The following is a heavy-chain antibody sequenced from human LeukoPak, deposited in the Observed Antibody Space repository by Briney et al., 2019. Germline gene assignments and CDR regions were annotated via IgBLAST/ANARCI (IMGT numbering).Heavy chain of an antibody. Sequence: PSETLSLTCTVSGVSISSYYWSWIRQPPGKGLEWIGYMYYSGNSKYNPSPKSRVTISADTSKNEFSLKLSSVTAADTAVYYCARVPNALGSYYPDYWGQGTLVTVSS. CDR1: GVSISSYY. CDR2: MYYSGNS. J-gene: IGHJ4*02. CDR3: ARVPNALGSYYPDY. V-gene: IGHV4-59*01. D-gene: IGHD3-10*01.